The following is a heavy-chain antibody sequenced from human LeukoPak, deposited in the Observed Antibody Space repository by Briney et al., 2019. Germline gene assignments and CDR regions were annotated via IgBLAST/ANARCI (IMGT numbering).Heavy chain of an antibody. CDR3: ARGADYYDSSGYYIGAEYFQH. CDR2: ISSSSSYI. Sequence: AGGSLRLSCAASGFTFSTYSMNWVRQAPGKGLEWVSSISSSSSYIYYADSVKGRFTISRDNAKNSLYLQMNSLRAEDTAVYYCARGADYYDSSGYYIGAEYFQHWGQGTLVTVSS. D-gene: IGHD3-22*01. CDR1: GFTFSTYS. V-gene: IGHV3-21*01. J-gene: IGHJ1*01.